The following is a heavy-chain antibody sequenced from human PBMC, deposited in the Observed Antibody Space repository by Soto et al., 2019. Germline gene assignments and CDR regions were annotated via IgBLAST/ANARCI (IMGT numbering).Heavy chain of an antibody. CDR3: ARRGFLGDGYNTYYYYYGMDV. D-gene: IGHD5-12*01. CDR2: IYYSGST. Sequence: WILKHKGKGLEWIGYIYYSGSTNYNPSLKSRVTISVDTSKNQFSLKLSSVTAADTAVYYCARRGFLGDGYNTYYYYYGMDVWGQGTTVTVSS. V-gene: IGHV4-59*08. J-gene: IGHJ6*02.